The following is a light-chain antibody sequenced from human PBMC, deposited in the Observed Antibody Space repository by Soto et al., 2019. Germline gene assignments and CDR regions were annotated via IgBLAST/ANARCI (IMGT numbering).Light chain of an antibody. CDR2: KAS. J-gene: IGKJ1*01. CDR1: QTISSW. Sequence: DMQMTHSPSTLSGSVGDIFTITCRASQTISSWLAWYQQKKGKAPKLLIYKASTLKSRVPSRFSGSGYGTDFNLTISSLQTDDFATYYCQPYNRYSEAFGQGTKVDI. V-gene: IGKV1-5*03. CDR3: QPYNRYSEA.